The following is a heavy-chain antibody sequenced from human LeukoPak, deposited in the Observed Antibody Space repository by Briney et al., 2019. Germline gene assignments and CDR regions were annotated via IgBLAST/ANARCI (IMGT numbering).Heavy chain of an antibody. D-gene: IGHD2-15*01. Sequence: VASVKVSCKASGYTFTGYYMHWVRQAPGQGLEWMGWINPNSGGTNYAQKFQGRVTMTRDTSISTAYMELSRLRSDDTAVYYCAGAECSGGSCYGVDYWGQGTLVTVSS. CDR3: AGAECSGGSCYGVDY. J-gene: IGHJ4*02. CDR1: GYTFTGYY. CDR2: INPNSGGT. V-gene: IGHV1-2*02.